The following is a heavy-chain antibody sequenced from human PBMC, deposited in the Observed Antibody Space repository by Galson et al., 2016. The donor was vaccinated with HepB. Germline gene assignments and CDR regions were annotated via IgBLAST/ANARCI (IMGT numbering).Heavy chain of an antibody. D-gene: IGHD5-18*01. CDR2: LTYDGTNK. CDR1: GFTFNNYG. J-gene: IGHJ4*02. V-gene: IGHV3-33*05. CDR3: CVDTAMDYVFDY. Sequence: SLRLSCAASGFTFNNYGTHWVRQAPGKGLEWVAVLTYDGTNKYYADSVKGRFTISRDNAKNSLYLQMNSLRAEDTAVYYCCVDTAMDYVFDYWGQGTLVTVSS.